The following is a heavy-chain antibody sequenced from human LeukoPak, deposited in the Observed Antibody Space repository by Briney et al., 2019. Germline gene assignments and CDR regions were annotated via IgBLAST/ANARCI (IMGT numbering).Heavy chain of an antibody. CDR1: GFTFSSYA. Sequence: PGGSLRLSCAASGFTFSSYAMSWVRQAPGKGLEWVSAISGSGGSTFYADSVKGRFTISRDNSKNTLYLQMNSLRAEDTAVYYCAKDLAPVGATHFDYWGQGTLVTVSS. CDR3: AKDLAPVGATHFDY. V-gene: IGHV3-23*01. D-gene: IGHD1-26*01. CDR2: ISGSGGST. J-gene: IGHJ4*02.